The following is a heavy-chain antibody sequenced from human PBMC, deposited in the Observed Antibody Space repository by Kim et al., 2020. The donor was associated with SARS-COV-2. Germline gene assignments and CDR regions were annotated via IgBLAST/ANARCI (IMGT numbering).Heavy chain of an antibody. D-gene: IGHD3-10*01. V-gene: IGHV3-23*01. CDR1: GFTFSSYA. CDR3: AKGNGAISMVRIFDY. J-gene: IGHJ4*02. Sequence: GGSLRLSCAASGFTFSSYAMSWVRQAPGKGLEWVSIIGPTGGSTFYADSVKGRFTVSRDNSKNTLYLQMNSLRAEDTGVYYCAKGNGAISMVRIFDYWGQGTLVTVSS. CDR2: IGPTGGST.